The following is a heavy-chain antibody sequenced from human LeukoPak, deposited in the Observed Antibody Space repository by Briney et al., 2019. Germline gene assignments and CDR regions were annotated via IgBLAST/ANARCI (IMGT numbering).Heavy chain of an antibody. J-gene: IGHJ4*02. D-gene: IGHD5-18*01. CDR1: GGSFSGYY. V-gene: IGHV4-34*01. CDR2: INHSGGT. Sequence: SETLSLTCAVYGGSFSGYYWSWIRQPPGKGLEWIGEINHSGGTNYNPSLKSRVTISVDTSKNQFSLKLSSVTAADTAVYYCARHKYSYGAAIYHFDYWGQGTLVTVSS. CDR3: ARHKYSYGAAIYHFDY.